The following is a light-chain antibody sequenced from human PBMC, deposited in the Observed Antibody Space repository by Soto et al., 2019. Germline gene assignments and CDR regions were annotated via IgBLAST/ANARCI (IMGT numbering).Light chain of an antibody. V-gene: IGKV1-5*01. CDR1: QSISTW. Sequence: DIQMTQSPSTLSASVGDRVTITCRASQSISTWLAWYQQKPGKVPKLLIYDASGLESGVPSRFSGSGSGTEFTLNISSLQPDDFATYYCQQYDTYGTFGQGTKLEIK. CDR2: DAS. J-gene: IGKJ2*01. CDR3: QQYDTYGT.